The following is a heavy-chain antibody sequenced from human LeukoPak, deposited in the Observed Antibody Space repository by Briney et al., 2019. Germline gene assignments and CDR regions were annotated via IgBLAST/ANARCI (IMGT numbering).Heavy chain of an antibody. CDR1: GYTFTSYA. CDR3: ARGSYPFVITVTTYYFDY. J-gene: IGHJ4*02. D-gene: IGHD4-17*01. Sequence: SVKVSCKASGYTFTSYAISWVRQAPGQGLEWMGGIIPIFGTANYAQKFQGRVTITADESTSTAYMELSSLRSEDTAVYYCARGSYPFVITVTTYYFDYWGQGTLVTVSS. CDR2: IIPIFGTA. V-gene: IGHV1-69*13.